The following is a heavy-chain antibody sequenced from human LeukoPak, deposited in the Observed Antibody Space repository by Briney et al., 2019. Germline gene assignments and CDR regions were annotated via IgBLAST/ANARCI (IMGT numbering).Heavy chain of an antibody. CDR2: IEEDGSEK. V-gene: IGHV3-7*05. D-gene: IGHD4-17*01. J-gene: IGHJ4*02. CDR1: GFSFSRYW. Sequence: GGSLRLSCAASGFSFSRYWMTWVRQAPGKGLEWVANIEEDGSEKNHVDSLKDRFTISRDNAKNSVFLQMNSLRAEDTAIYYCARDIRYGDSDYWGQGTLVTVSS. CDR3: ARDIRYGDSDY.